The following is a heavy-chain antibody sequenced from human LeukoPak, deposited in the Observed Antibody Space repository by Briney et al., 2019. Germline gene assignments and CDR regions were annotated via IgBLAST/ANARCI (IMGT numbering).Heavy chain of an antibody. V-gene: IGHV1-2*02. J-gene: IGHJ4*02. CDR1: GYTFTGYY. CDR3: AIFVDTATLNGGDY. Sequence: ASVKVSCKASGYTFTGYYMHWVRQAPGQGLEWMGWINPNSGGTNYAQKFQGRVTMTRDTSISTAYMELSRLRSDDTAVYYCAIFVDTATLNGGDYWGQGTLVTVSS. CDR2: INPNSGGT. D-gene: IGHD5-18*01.